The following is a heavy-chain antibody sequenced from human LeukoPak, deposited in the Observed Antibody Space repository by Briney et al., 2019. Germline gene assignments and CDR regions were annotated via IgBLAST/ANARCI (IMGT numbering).Heavy chain of an antibody. CDR2: IKSNPDGGTA. Sequence: GGSLRLSCGGSGFTFSHAWMSWVRQAPGKGLEWVGRIKSNPDGGTADYGAPVKGRFSISRDDSKSTLYLQMNSLHTDDTAVYYCTTDKAWWAPGSYFEFWGQGSLVTVSS. V-gene: IGHV3-15*01. J-gene: IGHJ4*02. CDR3: TTDKAWWAPGSYFEF. CDR1: GFTFSHAW. D-gene: IGHD2-8*02.